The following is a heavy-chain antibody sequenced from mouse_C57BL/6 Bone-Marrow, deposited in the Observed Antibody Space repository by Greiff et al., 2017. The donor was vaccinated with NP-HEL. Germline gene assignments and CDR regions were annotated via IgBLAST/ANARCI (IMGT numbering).Heavy chain of an antibody. CDR2: INPSSGYT. J-gene: IGHJ4*01. Sequence: QVHVKQSGAELAKPGASVKLSCKASGYTFTSYWMHWVKQRPGQGLEWIGYINPSSGYTKYNQKFKDKATLTADKSPSTAYMQLSSLTYEDSAVYYCARYRASTGTRAMDYWGQGTSVTVSS. D-gene: IGHD4-1*02. V-gene: IGHV1-7*01. CDR1: GYTFTSYW. CDR3: ARYRASTGTRAMDY.